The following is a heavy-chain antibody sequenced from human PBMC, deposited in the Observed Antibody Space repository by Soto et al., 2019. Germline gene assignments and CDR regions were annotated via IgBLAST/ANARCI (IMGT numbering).Heavy chain of an antibody. CDR3: ARGVPVRFDY. V-gene: IGHV4-30-2*01. J-gene: IGHJ4*02. Sequence: SETLSLTCAVSGGSIRSGGYSWSWIRQPPGKGLEWIGYIYHSGSTYYNPSLKSRVTISVDRSKNQFSLKLSSVTAADTAVYYCARGVPVRFDYWGQGTLVTVS. CDR2: IYHSGST. D-gene: IGHD4-17*01. CDR1: GGSIRSGGYS.